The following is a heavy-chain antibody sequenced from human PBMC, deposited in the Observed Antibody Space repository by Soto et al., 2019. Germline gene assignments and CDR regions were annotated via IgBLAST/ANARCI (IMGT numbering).Heavy chain of an antibody. J-gene: IGHJ4*02. D-gene: IGHD5-18*01. CDR1: GFTFSSYA. CDR2: ISYDGSNK. Sequence: GGSLRLSCAASGFTFSSYAMHWVRQAPGKGLEWVAVISYDGSNKYYADSVKGRFTISRDNSKNTLYLQMNSLRAEDTAVYYCARDHAPGYSYGPPIFWYWGQGTLVTVSS. V-gene: IGHV3-30-3*01. CDR3: ARDHAPGYSYGPPIFWY.